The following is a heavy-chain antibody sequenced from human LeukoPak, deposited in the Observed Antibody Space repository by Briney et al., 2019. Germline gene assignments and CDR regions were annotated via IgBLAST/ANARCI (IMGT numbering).Heavy chain of an antibody. CDR2: ISSSGSTI. CDR3: ASPAYSSSWYYFDC. J-gene: IGHJ4*02. CDR1: GFTFSSYE. Sequence: PGGSLRLSCAASGFTFSSYEMNWVRQAPGKGLEWVSYISSSGSTIYYADSVKGRFTISRDNAKNSLYLQMNSLRAEDTAVYHCASPAYSSSWYYFDCWSQGTLVTVSS. V-gene: IGHV3-48*03. D-gene: IGHD6-13*01.